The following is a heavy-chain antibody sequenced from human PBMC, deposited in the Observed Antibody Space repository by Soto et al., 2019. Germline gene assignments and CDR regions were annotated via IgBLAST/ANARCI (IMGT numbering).Heavy chain of an antibody. CDR3: AREGRGKKAGYNGLVSLGY. Sequence: ASVEVSCEVSGSRFSNYVISWVRQAPGHGLEWLGRIIPIFNSTKYAQSFQGRVTITADKSTSTASLELSSLRSDDTAVYYCAREGRGKKAGYNGLVSLGYWGQGSMV. CDR1: GSRFSNYV. J-gene: IGHJ4*02. CDR2: IIPIFNST. V-gene: IGHV1-69*06. D-gene: IGHD2-2*02.